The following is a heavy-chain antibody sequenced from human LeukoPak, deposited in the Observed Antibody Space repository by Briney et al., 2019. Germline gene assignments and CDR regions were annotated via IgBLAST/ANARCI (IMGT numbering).Heavy chain of an antibody. CDR2: ISLSSGDT. J-gene: IGHJ4*02. D-gene: IGHD7-27*01. Sequence: ASVMVSCKASGYTFTSHGLSWARQAPGQGLKWMGWISLSSGDTNYAQEFQERISMTRDTSTSTAYMEPRSLRSDDTAVYYCARDPGGNWGFDHWGQGALVTVSS. CDR3: ARDPGGNWGFDH. V-gene: IGHV1-18*04. CDR1: GYTFTSHG.